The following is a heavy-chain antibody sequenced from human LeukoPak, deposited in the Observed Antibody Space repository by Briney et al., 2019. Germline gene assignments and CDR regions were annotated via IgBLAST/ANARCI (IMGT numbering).Heavy chain of an antibody. Sequence: GGSLRLSCAASGFTFSSYGMHWVRQAPGKGLEWVAVISYDGSNKYYADSVKGRFTISRDNSKNTLYLQMNSLRAEDTAVYYCAKDVAGFDYWGQGTLVTVSS. CDR3: AKDVAGFDY. V-gene: IGHV3-30*18. D-gene: IGHD5-12*01. CDR1: GFTFSSYG. CDR2: ISYDGSNK. J-gene: IGHJ4*02.